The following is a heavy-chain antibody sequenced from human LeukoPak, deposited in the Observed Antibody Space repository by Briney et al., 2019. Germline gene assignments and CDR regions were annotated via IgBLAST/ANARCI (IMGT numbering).Heavy chain of an antibody. CDR1: GFTFSSYA. D-gene: IGHD6-19*01. CDR2: ISYDGSNE. V-gene: IGHV3-30-3*01. CDR3: ARRAAGYPAVAGGGFDH. J-gene: IGHJ4*02. Sequence: GGSLRLSCAASGFTFSSYAMHWVRQAPGKGLEWVAVISYDGSNEYYADSVKGRFTISRDNSKNTLYLQMNSLRAEDTAVYYCARRAAGYPAVAGGGFDHWGQGTLVTVSS.